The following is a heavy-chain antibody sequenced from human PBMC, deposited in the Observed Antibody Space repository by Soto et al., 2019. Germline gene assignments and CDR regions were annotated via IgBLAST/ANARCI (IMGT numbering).Heavy chain of an antibody. CDR1: GGTFSSYA. V-gene: IGHV1-69*12. J-gene: IGHJ6*02. D-gene: IGHD2-2*02. CDR2: IIPIFGTA. Sequence: QVQLVQSGAEVKKPGSSVKVSCKASGGTFSSYAISWVRQAPGQGLEWMGGIIPIFGTADYAQKFQGSVTITADESTSTAYMELSSLRSEDTAMYYCATHEIGHCISASCYKGGYYYGMDVWGQGTTVTVSS. CDR3: ATHEIGHCISASCYKGGYYYGMDV.